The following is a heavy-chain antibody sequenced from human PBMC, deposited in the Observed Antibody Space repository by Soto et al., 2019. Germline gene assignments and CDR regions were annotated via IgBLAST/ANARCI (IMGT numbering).Heavy chain of an antibody. D-gene: IGHD6-13*01. CDR3: ARDLHRYSSS. Sequence: AAVKVSCKASGGTFSSSAISWVRQAPGQGLEWMGGIIPIFGTANYAQKFQGRVTITADESTSTAYMELSSLRSEDTAVYYCARDLHRYSSSWGQGTLVTVSS. V-gene: IGHV1-69*13. CDR2: IIPIFGTA. J-gene: IGHJ4*02. CDR1: GGTFSSSA.